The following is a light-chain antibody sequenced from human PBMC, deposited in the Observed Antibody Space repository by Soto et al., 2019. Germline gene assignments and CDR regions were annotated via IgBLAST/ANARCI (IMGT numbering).Light chain of an antibody. J-gene: IGKJ2*01. CDR1: QSVSRY. Sequence: EIVLTQSPGTLSLSPGERATLSCRASQSVSRYLAWYQQKPGQAPRLLIYGASSRATGIPDRFSGSGSGTDFTLTISRLEPEDFAVYYCQKFGSSPLYTFGQGTKLEIK. V-gene: IGKV3-20*01. CDR2: GAS. CDR3: QKFGSSPLYT.